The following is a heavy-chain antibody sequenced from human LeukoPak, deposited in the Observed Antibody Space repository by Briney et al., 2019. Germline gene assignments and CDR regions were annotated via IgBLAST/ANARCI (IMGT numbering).Heavy chain of an antibody. D-gene: IGHD6-13*01. V-gene: IGHV1-2*02. CDR1: GYTFTGYY. CDR3: ARSDRGAAAGTMFFDY. J-gene: IGHJ4*02. CDR2: INPNSGGT. Sequence: GASVKVSCKASGYTFTGYYMHWVRQAPGQGLEWMGWINPNSGGTNYAQKFQGRVTMTRDTSISTAYMELSRLRSDDTAVYYCARSDRGAAAGTMFFDYWGQGTLVTVSS.